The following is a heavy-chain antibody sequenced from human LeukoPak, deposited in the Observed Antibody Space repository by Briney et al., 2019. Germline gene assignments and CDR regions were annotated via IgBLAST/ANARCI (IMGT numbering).Heavy chain of an antibody. D-gene: IGHD3-22*01. J-gene: IGHJ1*01. CDR1: GFTFSSYS. CDR2: SNGDGSTT. V-gene: IGHV3-74*01. Sequence: GGSLRLSCAASGFTFSSYSMNWVRQAPGKGLVWVSRSNGDGSTTSYADSMKGGFTISRDNAKNTLYLQMNSLRAEDTAVYYCATGNYYDSRGYYTFGHWGQGTLVTVSS. CDR3: ATGNYYDSRGYYTFGH.